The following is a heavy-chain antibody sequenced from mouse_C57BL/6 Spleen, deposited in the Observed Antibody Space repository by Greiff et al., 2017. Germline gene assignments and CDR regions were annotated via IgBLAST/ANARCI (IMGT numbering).Heavy chain of an antibody. CDR1: GFTFSDYG. J-gene: IGHJ2*01. V-gene: IGHV5-17*01. CDR3: ARPRTGTDYFDY. CDR2: ISSGSSTI. Sequence: EVMLVESGGGLVKPGGSLKLSCAASGFTFSDYGMHWVRQAPEKGLEGVAYISSGSSTIYYADTVKGRFTISRDNAKNTLFLQMTSLRSEDTAMYYCARPRTGTDYFDYWGQGTTLTVSS. D-gene: IGHD4-1*01.